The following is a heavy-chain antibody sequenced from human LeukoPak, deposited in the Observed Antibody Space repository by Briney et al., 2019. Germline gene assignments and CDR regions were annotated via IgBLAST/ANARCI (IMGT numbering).Heavy chain of an antibody. CDR2: ISLAGRT. V-gene: IGHV4-4*02. CDR3: SRESGPFCPFGH. J-gene: IGHJ4*02. Sequence: SGTLSLTCGVSGGSNTTTNYWSWVRQPPGGGLEWIGEISLAGRTRYNPSLKSRVNISIDESKNHLYLNLASVTAADTAVYYCSRESGPFCPFGHWGQGTLVAVTS. CDR1: GGSNTTTNY. D-gene: IGHD1-26*01.